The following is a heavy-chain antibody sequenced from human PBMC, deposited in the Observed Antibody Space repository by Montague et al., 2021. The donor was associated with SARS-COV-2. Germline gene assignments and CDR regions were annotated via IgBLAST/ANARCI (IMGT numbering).Heavy chain of an antibody. Sequence: SETRSLTCAVYVGSFSGYYWSWIRQPPGEGLEWIGEMNPSGITNYNPSLKSRVTISIDTSKNQFSLKPSSVTAADTAVYYCARGSGWYKYWYFDLWGRCT. CDR2: MNPSGIT. CDR3: ARGSGWYKYWYFDL. D-gene: IGHD6-19*01. V-gene: IGHV4-34*01. CDR1: VGSFSGYY. J-gene: IGHJ2*01.